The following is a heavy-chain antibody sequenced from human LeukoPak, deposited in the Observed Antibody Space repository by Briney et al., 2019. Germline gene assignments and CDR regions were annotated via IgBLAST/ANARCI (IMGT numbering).Heavy chain of an antibody. D-gene: IGHD3-3*01. CDR1: GGSISSYY. CDR2: IYYSGST. Sequence: SETLSLTCTDSGGSISSYYWSWIRQPPGKGLEWIGYIYYSGSTNYNPSLKSRVTISVDTSKNQFSLKLSSVTAADTAVYYCARVPLLSITIFGMVKDYYYGMDVWGQGTTVTVSS. V-gene: IGHV4-59*01. CDR3: ARVPLLSITIFGMVKDYYYGMDV. J-gene: IGHJ6*02.